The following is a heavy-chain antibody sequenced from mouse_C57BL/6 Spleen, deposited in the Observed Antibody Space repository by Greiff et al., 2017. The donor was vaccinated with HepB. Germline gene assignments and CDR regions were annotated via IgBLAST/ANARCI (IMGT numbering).Heavy chain of an antibody. CDR1: GFTFSSYA. Sequence: EVQLQESGGGLVKPGGSLKLSCAASGFTFSSYAMSWVRQTPEKRLEWVATISDGGSYTYYPDNVKGRFTISRDNAKNNLYLQMSHLKSEDTAMYYCARSYEYDGGYYAMDYWGQGTSVTVSS. J-gene: IGHJ4*01. D-gene: IGHD2-4*01. CDR2: ISDGGSYT. CDR3: ARSYEYDGGYYAMDY. V-gene: IGHV5-4*01.